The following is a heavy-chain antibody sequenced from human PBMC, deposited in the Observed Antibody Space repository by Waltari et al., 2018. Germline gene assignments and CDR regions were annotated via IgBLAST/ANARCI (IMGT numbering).Heavy chain of an antibody. CDR1: GGSISSYY. CDR3: AGSSNFGIYGLDV. CDR2: IYASGST. D-gene: IGHD3-3*01. J-gene: IGHJ6*02. V-gene: IGHV4-4*07. Sequence: QVQLQESGPGLVKPSETLSLICNVSGGSISSYYWNWIRQPAGKGLEWIGRIYASGSTSYNPSLWSRSAMSVDTSKNHFSLKLSSVTAADTGVYYCAGSSNFGIYGLDVWGQGTTVVVSS.